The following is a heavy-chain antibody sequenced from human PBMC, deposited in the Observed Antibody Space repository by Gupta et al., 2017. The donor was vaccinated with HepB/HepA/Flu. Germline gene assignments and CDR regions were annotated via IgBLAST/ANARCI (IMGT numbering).Heavy chain of an antibody. Sequence: QVQLVESGGGVVQPGRSLRLSCAASGFTFSSSGMHWVRQAPGKGLEWVAVISYDGSNKYYADSVKGRFTISRDNSKNTLYLQMNSLRAEDTAVYYCAKDLRGLNSPYYYMDVWGKGTTVTVSS. J-gene: IGHJ6*03. CDR2: ISYDGSNK. D-gene: IGHD2/OR15-2a*01. CDR3: AKDLRGLNSPYYYMDV. V-gene: IGHV3-30*18. CDR1: GFTFSSSG.